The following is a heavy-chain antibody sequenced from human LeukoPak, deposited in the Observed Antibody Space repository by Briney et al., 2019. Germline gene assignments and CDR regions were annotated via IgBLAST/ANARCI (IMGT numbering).Heavy chain of an antibody. V-gene: IGHV4-59*01. CDR2: IYYSGST. J-gene: IGHJ4*02. D-gene: IGHD2-8*01. CDR3: AKWSSTLKAFDF. CDR1: GGSISSYD. Sequence: SETLSLTCTVSGGSISSYDWSWIRQPPGKGLEWIGYIYYSGSTNYNPSLKSRVTISVDTSKNQFSLKLSSVTAADTAVYYCAKWSSTLKAFDFWGQGILAIVSS.